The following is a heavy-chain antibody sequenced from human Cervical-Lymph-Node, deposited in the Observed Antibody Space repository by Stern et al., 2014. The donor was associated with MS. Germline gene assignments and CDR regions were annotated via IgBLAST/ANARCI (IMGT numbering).Heavy chain of an antibody. CDR2: VVVGSGNT. D-gene: IGHD3-22*01. CDR3: AAERDYYDSSGDDAFDI. J-gene: IGHJ3*02. Sequence: QLVESGPEVKKPGTSVKVSCKASGFTFTSSAVQWVRQARGQSLEWIGRVVVGSGNTNYAQKFQERVTITRDMSTSTAYMELSSLRSEDTAVYYCAAERDYYDSSGDDAFDIWGQGTMVTVSS. CDR1: GFTFTSSA. V-gene: IGHV1-58*01.